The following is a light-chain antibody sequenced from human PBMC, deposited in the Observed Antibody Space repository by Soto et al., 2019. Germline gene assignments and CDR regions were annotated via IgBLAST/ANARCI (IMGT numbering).Light chain of an antibody. CDR3: QQYNSYQIT. J-gene: IGKJ5*01. Sequence: DIQMTQSPSTLSASVGDRVTITCRAIQSISSWLAWYQQKPGKAPKLLIYDASSLESGVTSRFSGSGSGTEFTLTIRSLQPDDFATYYCQQYNSYQITCGQGTRLEIK. CDR2: DAS. V-gene: IGKV1-5*01. CDR1: QSISSW.